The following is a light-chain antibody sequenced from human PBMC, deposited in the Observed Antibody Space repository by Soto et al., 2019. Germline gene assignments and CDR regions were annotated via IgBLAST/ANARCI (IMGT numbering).Light chain of an antibody. CDR1: SSDVGGYNY. CDR2: EVS. CDR3: RSYTRCSTRV. V-gene: IGLV2-14*01. Sequence: QSALTQPNSVSGSPGQSITISCTGTSSDVGGYNYVSWYQQHPGKAPKLMIYEVSNRPSGVSNRFSGSKSGNTSSLTISGLQAADEADDYCRSYTRCSTRVFGTGTKLTVL. J-gene: IGLJ1*01.